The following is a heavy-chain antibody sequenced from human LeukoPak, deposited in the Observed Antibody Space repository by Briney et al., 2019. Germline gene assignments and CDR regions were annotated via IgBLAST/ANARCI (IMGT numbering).Heavy chain of an antibody. CDR1: GGSNSSSSYY. CDR3: ARHFRTVWSGYRWDWFDP. D-gene: IGHD3-3*01. CDR2: IYYSGST. V-gene: IGHV4-39*01. Sequence: SETLSLTCTVSGGSNSSSSYYWGWIRQPPGKGLESIGSIYYSGSTYYNPSLKSRVTISVDTSKNQFSLKLSSVTAADTAVYYCARHFRTVWSGYRWDWFDPWGQGTLVTVSS. J-gene: IGHJ5*02.